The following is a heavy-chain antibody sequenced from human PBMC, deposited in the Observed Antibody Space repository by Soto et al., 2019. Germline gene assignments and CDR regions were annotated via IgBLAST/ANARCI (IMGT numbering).Heavy chain of an antibody. Sequence: QVQLVESGGGVVQPGRSLRLSCAASGFTFXSYGMHWVRQAPGKGLEWVAVIWYDGSNKYYADSVKGRFTISRDNSKNTLYLQMNSLRAEDTAVYYCARDYGDYTYYFDYWGQGTLVTVSS. V-gene: IGHV3-33*01. CDR2: IWYDGSNK. J-gene: IGHJ4*02. D-gene: IGHD2-2*02. CDR1: GFTFXSYG. CDR3: ARDYGDYTYYFDY.